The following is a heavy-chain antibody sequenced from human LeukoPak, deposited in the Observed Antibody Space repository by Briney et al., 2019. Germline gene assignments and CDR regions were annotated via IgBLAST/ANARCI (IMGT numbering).Heavy chain of an antibody. CDR2: IYSGGST. J-gene: IGHJ6*02. D-gene: IGHD3-22*01. CDR3: ARVMQDPHYYDSSGYYVEDYYYYGMDV. CDR1: GFTVSSNY. Sequence: GGSLRLSCAASGFTVSSNYMSWVRQAPGKGLGWGSVIYSGGSTYYADSVKGRFTISRDNSKNTLYLQMNSLRAEDTAVYYCARVMQDPHYYDSSGYYVEDYYYYGMDVWGQGTTVTVSS. V-gene: IGHV3-66*01.